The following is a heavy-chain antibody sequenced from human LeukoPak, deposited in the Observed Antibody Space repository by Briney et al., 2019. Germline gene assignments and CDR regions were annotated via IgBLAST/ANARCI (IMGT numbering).Heavy chain of an antibody. CDR1: GDSIDSSSSY. V-gene: IGHV4-39*07. CDR2: IYYTGST. Sequence: SETLSLTCTLVSGDSIDSSSSYWGWIRQPPGKGLEWIGTIYYTGSTYYNPSLRSRVTISVDTSKNQLSLKLSSVTAADTAVYYCARIVPYNYGYVDYWGQGTLVTVSS. D-gene: IGHD5-18*01. CDR3: ARIVPYNYGYVDY. J-gene: IGHJ4*02.